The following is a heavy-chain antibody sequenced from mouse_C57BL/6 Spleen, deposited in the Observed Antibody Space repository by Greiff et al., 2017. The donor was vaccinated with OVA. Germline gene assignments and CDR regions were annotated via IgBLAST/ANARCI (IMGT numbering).Heavy chain of an antibody. CDR3: AREGDEPYYAMDY. CDR1: GYTLTSYW. J-gene: IGHJ4*01. Sequence: QVQLQQPGAELVRPGSSVKLSCKASGYTLTSYWMHWVKQRPIQGLEWIGNIDPSDSETHYNQKFKDKATMTVDKSSSTAYMQLSSLTSEDSAVYYCAREGDEPYYAMDYWGQGTSVTVSS. CDR2: IDPSDSET. V-gene: IGHV1-52*01.